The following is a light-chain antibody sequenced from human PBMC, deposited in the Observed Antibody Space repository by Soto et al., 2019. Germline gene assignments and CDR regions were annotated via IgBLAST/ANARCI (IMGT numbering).Light chain of an antibody. CDR3: QQYGSSGT. CDR1: QSVNNNY. J-gene: IGKJ1*01. Sequence: EIVMTQSPATVSVSPGEGATLSCRASQSVNNNYLAWYQQKPGQAPRLLIYGASNRATGIPDRFSGSGSGTDFTLTISRLEPEDFAVYYCQQYGSSGTFGQGTKVDIK. CDR2: GAS. V-gene: IGKV3-20*01.